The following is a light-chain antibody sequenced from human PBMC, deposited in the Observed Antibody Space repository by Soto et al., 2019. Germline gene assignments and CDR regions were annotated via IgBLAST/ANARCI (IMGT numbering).Light chain of an antibody. CDR2: GAS. CDR3: QQYGNSPT. Sequence: EILLTQSPGTLSLSPGERATLSCRASQNVSSSFLAWYQQTPGQAPRLLMYGASRRATGIPDRFSGSGSGTDFTLTISRLEPEDFAVFYCQQYGNSPTFGQGTKVDIK. V-gene: IGKV3-20*01. J-gene: IGKJ1*01. CDR1: QNVSSSF.